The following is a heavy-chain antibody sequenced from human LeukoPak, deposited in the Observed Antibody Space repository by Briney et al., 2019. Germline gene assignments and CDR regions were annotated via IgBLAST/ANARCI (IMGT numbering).Heavy chain of an antibody. CDR2: IYYSGNT. CDR3: ARRGSGASLEYYFDL. Sequence: PSETLSLTCTVSGGSISSYYWSWIRQPPGKGLEYIGYIYYSGNTNSNPSLNGRVTISVDTSKNQFSLKLSSVTAADTAVYYCARRGSGASLEYYFDLWGRGTLVTVSS. J-gene: IGHJ2*01. CDR1: GGSISSYY. V-gene: IGHV4-59*08. D-gene: IGHD1-14*01.